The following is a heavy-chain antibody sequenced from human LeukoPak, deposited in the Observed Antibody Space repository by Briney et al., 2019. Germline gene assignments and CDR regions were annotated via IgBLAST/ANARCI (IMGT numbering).Heavy chain of an antibody. J-gene: IGHJ4*02. Sequence: GGSLRLSCAASGFTVSSNYMSWVRQAPGKGLEWVSVIYGGGSTYYADSVKGRFTISRDNSKNTLYLQMNSLRAEDTAVYYCVGASRSGYFDYWGQGTLVTVSS. CDR2: IYGGGST. V-gene: IGHV3-53*01. CDR3: VGASRSGYFDY. CDR1: GFTVSSNY. D-gene: IGHD3-10*01.